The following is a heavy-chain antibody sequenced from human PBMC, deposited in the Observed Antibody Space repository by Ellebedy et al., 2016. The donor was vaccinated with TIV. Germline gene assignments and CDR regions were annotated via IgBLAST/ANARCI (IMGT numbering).Heavy chain of an antibody. CDR1: GFTFSSYS. V-gene: IGHV3-48*04. CDR3: VTDGPLGEVRH. CDR2: ISSSSSTI. J-gene: IGHJ1*01. Sequence: PGGSLRLSCAAFGFTFSSYSINWVRQAPGKGLEWVSYISSSSSTIYYADSVKGRFTISSDNSKNSLYLQMNSLRAEDTAVYYCVTDGPLGEVRHWGQGTLVTVSS.